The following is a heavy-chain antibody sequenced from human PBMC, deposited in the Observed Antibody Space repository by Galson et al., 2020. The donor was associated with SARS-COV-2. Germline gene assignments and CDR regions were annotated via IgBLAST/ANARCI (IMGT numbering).Heavy chain of an antibody. J-gene: IGHJ4*02. CDR2: VVVGTGNT. Sequence: SVKVSCKASGFTFSSSAVQRVRQAPGQRLEWIGWVVVGTGNTNYAQNFQERVTITRDMSTNTAYMELSSLRSEDTAVYYCAALWAGMTTGGGYWGQGTLVTVSS. CDR3: AALWAGMTTGGGY. V-gene: IGHV1-58*01. D-gene: IGHD4-17*01. CDR1: GFTFSSSA.